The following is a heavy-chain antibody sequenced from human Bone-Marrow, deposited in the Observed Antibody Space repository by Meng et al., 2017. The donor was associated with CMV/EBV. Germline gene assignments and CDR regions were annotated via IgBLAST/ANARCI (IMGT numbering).Heavy chain of an antibody. J-gene: IGHJ4*02. CDR1: GGSISSSSYY. Sequence: SETLSLTCTVSGGSISSSSYYWGWIRQPPGKGLEWIGSIYYSGGTNYNPSLKSRVTISVDTSKNQFSLKLTSVTAADTAVYYCVRVYDSNIYSPYDYWGQGTLVTVSS. D-gene: IGHD3-22*01. V-gene: IGHV4-39*07. CDR3: VRVYDSNIYSPYDY. CDR2: IYYSGGT.